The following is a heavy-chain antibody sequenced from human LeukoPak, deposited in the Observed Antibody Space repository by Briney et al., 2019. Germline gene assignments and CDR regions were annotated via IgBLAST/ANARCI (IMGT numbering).Heavy chain of an antibody. CDR2: ISGSGGST. CDR1: GFTFSSYA. CDR3: AKDRDDFSLEADWFDP. V-gene: IGHV3-23*01. J-gene: IGHJ5*02. D-gene: IGHD3-3*01. Sequence: SGGSLRLSCAASGFTFSSYAMSWVRQAPGKGLEWVSAISGSGGSTYYADSVKGRFTISRDNSKNTLYLQMNSLRAEDTAVYYCAKDRDDFSLEADWFDPWGQGTLVTVSS.